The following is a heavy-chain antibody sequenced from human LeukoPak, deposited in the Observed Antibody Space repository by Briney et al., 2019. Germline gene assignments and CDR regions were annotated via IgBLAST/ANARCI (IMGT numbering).Heavy chain of an antibody. Sequence: SETLSLTCTVSGGSISSYYWSWIRQPPGKGLGWIGYIYYSGSTNYNPSLKSRVTISVDTSKNQFSLKLSSVTAADTAVYYCARGVGWVGTYYYYGMDVWGQGTTVTVSS. CDR2: IYYSGST. CDR3: ARGVGWVGTYYYYGMDV. D-gene: IGHD1-1*01. CDR1: GGSISSYY. J-gene: IGHJ6*02. V-gene: IGHV4-59*01.